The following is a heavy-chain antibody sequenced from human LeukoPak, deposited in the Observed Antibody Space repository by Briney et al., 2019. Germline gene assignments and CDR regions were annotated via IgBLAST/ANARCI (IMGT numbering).Heavy chain of an antibody. CDR1: GYTFTGYY. J-gene: IGHJ6*02. CDR3: ARGLPIRCPXXYXMDV. V-gene: IGHV1-2*02. Sequence: VASVKVSCKASGYTFTGYYMHWVRQAPGQGLEWMGWINPNSGGTNYAQKFQGRVTMTRDTSISTAYMELSRLRSDDTAVYYCARGLPIRCPXXYXMDVWGQGTTVTVSS. CDR2: INPNSGGT.